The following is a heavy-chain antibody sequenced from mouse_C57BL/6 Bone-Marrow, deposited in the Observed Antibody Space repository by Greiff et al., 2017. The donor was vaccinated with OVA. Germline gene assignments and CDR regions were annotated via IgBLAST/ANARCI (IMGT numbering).Heavy chain of an antibody. CDR2: INPYNGDT. D-gene: IGHD1-1*01. CDR1: GYSFTGYF. Sequence: VQLQQSGPELVKPGDSVKISCKASGYSFTGYFMNWVMQSHGKSLEWIGRINPYNGDTFYNQKFKGKATLTVDKSSSTAHMELRSLTSEDSAVYFCARKRLRYWYFDVWGTGTTVTVSS. CDR3: ARKRLRYWYFDV. J-gene: IGHJ1*03. V-gene: IGHV1-20*01.